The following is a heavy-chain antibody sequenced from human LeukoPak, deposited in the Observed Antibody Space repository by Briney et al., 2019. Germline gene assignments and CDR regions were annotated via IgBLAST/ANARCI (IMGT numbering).Heavy chain of an antibody. CDR3: ARDPPDCWSSSCRWGGWIDP. CDR2: ISNSVSTI. V-gene: IGHV3-11*04. D-gene: IGHD3-3*01. Sequence: PGRSLRLSCAASGFTFSDYYMSWIRQAPGKGLEWVSYISNSVSTIYYADSVKGRFTISRDNAKNSLYLQMNSLRAEDTAVYYCARDPPDCWSSSCRWGGWIDPWGQGTLVTVSS. CDR1: GFTFSDYY. J-gene: IGHJ5*02.